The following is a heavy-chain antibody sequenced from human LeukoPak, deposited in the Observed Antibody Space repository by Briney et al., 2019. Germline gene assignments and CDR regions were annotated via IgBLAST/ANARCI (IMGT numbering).Heavy chain of an antibody. V-gene: IGHV3-53*01. D-gene: IGHD3-10*01. CDR3: AKVSWYYYGSGSYSWFDP. J-gene: IGHJ5*02. CDR2: IYNDGSA. Sequence: GGSLRLSCAASDFIVRSNYMTWVRQAPGKGLEWVSVIYNDGSAYYADSVRGRFTISRDTSKNTLYLQMNSLRAEDTAVYYWAKVSWYYYGSGSYSWFDPWGQGTLVTVSS. CDR1: DFIVRSNY.